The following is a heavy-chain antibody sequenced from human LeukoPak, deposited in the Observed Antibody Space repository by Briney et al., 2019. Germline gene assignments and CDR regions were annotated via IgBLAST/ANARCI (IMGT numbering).Heavy chain of an antibody. V-gene: IGHV3-21*01. CDR2: ISSSSSYI. Sequence: GGSLRLSCAASGFTFSSYSMNWVRQAPGKGLEWVSSISSSSSYIYYADSVKGRFTISRDNAKNSLYLQMNSLRAEDTAVYYCARDSSGWRHYYFDYWGQGTLVTVSS. CDR1: GFTFSSYS. D-gene: IGHD6-19*01. J-gene: IGHJ4*02. CDR3: ARDSSGWRHYYFDY.